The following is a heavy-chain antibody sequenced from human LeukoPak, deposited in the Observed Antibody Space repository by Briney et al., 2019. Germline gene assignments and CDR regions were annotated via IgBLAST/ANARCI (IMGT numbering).Heavy chain of an antibody. Sequence: PSETLSLTCTVSGDSISDYDWSWIRQPAGKGLELIGRIYSNGIANYNPSLKSRVTTSLDTSKNQLPLRLSSVTAADTAVYYCARGVMTAIFAFDMWGQGTMVTVSS. CDR2: IYSNGIA. J-gene: IGHJ3*02. D-gene: IGHD2-21*02. CDR3: ARGVMTAIFAFDM. V-gene: IGHV4-4*07. CDR1: GDSISDYD.